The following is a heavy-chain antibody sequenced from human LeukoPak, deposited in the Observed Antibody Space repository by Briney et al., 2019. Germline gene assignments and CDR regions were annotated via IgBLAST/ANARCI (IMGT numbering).Heavy chain of an antibody. Sequence: PGGSLRLSCSASGFTFSSYTMNWVRQAPGKGLEWVSSISGTSSFIYYADSVKGRFTISRDNAKNSLYLQMNSLRVEDTAVYYCAREFSARVDIWGQGTMVTVSS. CDR1: GFTFSSYT. CDR2: ISGTSSFI. V-gene: IGHV3-21*01. J-gene: IGHJ3*02. CDR3: AREFSARVDI.